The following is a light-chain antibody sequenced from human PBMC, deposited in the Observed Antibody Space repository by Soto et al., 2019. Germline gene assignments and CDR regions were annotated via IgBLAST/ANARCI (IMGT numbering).Light chain of an antibody. CDR3: QQYNNCHPDRT. V-gene: IGKV3-15*01. CDR2: GSS. CDR1: QSVSSN. Sequence: EIVMTQSPATLSVSPGERATLSCRASQSVSSNLAWYQQKPGQAPRLLIYGSSTRAIGIPARFSGSGSGTEFTLTISSLQSEDFSIYFCQQYNNCHPDRTFGQANKVEIK. J-gene: IGKJ1*01.